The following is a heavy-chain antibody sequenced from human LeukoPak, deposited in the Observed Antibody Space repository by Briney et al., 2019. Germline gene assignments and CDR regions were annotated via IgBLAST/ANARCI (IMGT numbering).Heavy chain of an antibody. CDR1: GGSISSYY. D-gene: IGHD5-18*01. Sequence: SETLSLTCTVSGGSISSYYWSWIRQPPGKGLEWIGYIYYSGSTNYNPSLKSRVTISVDTSRNQFSLKLSSVTAADTAVYYCARVVPDVDTAMVTLFDYWGQGTLVTVSS. CDR3: ARVVPDVDTAMVTLFDY. V-gene: IGHV4-59*01. J-gene: IGHJ4*02. CDR2: IYYSGST.